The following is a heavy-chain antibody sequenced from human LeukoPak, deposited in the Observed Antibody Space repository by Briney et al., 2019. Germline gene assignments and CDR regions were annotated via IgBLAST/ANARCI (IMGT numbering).Heavy chain of an antibody. V-gene: IGHV3-21*01. CDR1: GFTFSSYS. J-gene: IGHJ4*02. Sequence: GGSLRLSCAASGFTFSSYSMNWVRQAPGKGLEWVSSISSSSSYIYYADSVKGRFTISRDNAKNSLYLQMNSLRAEDTAVYYCARDRGVVVPAYYFDYWGQGTLVTVSS. CDR2: ISSSSSYI. D-gene: IGHD2-2*01. CDR3: ARDRGVVVPAYYFDY.